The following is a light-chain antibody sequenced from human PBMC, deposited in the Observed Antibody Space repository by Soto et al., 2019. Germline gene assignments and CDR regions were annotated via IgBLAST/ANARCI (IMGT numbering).Light chain of an antibody. Sequence: QSAVTQPASVSGSPGQSITISCTGTSSVVGTYNHVSWYQQHPGKAPQLIIYEVSNRPSGLSNRFSASKSGNTASLTISGLQPEDEADYYCCSYTTSSTLVFGTGTKLTVL. J-gene: IGLJ1*01. V-gene: IGLV2-14*01. CDR2: EVS. CDR1: SSVVGTYNH. CDR3: CSYTTSSTLV.